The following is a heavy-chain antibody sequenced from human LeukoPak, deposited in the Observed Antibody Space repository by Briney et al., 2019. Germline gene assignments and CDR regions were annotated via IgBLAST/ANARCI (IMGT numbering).Heavy chain of an antibody. CDR3: ARLLTPKGSSWYFVDYYYYYYMDV. D-gene: IGHD6-13*01. CDR1: GYTFTSYY. Sequence: ASVKVSCKASGYTFTSYYMHWVRQAPGQGLEWMGLINPTGGSTGYAQKFQGRVTMTRDMSTSTAYMELRSLRSDDTAVYYCARLLTPKGSSWYFVDYYYYYYMDVWGKGTTVTVSS. V-gene: IGHV1-46*01. CDR2: INPTGGST. J-gene: IGHJ6*03.